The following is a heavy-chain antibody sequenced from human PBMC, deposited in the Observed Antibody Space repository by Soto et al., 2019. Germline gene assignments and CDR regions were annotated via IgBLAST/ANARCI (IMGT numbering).Heavy chain of an antibody. CDR1: GDSYSISTYS. CDR3: AGMPYTSGLRFDP. CDR2: IYQSGVT. Sequence: SETLSLTCTISGDSYSISTYSWSWIRQPPGKALEWVGFIYQSGVTSYNPSLKSRASISLDRSNNQCSLKLRSVTAADTAVYYCAGMPYTSGLRFDPWGPGTLVTVYS. V-gene: IGHV4-30-2*01. J-gene: IGHJ5*02. D-gene: IGHD6-19*01.